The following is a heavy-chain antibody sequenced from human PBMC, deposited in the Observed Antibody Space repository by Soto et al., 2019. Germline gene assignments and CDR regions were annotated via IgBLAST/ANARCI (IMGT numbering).Heavy chain of an antibody. CDR3: ARGSVAGTMSGYYYYGMDV. CDR1: GFTFSSYW. V-gene: IGHV3-7*01. D-gene: IGHD6-19*01. Sequence: PGGSLRLSCAASGFTFSSYWMSWVRQAPGKGLEWVANIKQDGSEKYYVDSVKGRFTISRDNAKNSLYLQMNSLRAEDTAVYYCARGSVAGTMSGYYYYGMDVWGQGTTVTVSS. J-gene: IGHJ6*02. CDR2: IKQDGSEK.